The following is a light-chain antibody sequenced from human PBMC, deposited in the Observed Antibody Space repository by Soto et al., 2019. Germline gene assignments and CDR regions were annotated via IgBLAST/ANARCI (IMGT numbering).Light chain of an antibody. CDR2: GAS. Sequence: EIVMTQSPATLSVSPGERATLSCRASQSVSSNFAWYQQNPGQAPRPLIYGASTRATGIPARFSGSGSGADFTRTISSLQSEDFAVYYCQQYNNWPPYTFGQGTKLEIK. CDR1: QSVSSN. V-gene: IGKV3-15*01. J-gene: IGKJ2*01. CDR3: QQYNNWPPYT.